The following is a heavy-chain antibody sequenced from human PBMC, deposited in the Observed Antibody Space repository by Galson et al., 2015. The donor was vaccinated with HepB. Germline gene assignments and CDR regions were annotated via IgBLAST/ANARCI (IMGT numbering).Heavy chain of an antibody. CDR2: FDPEDGET. J-gene: IGHJ4*02. D-gene: IGHD3-22*01. Sequence: SVKVSCKVSGYTLTELSMHWVRQAPGKGLEWMGGFDPEDGETIYAQKFQGRVTMTEDTSTDTAYMELSSLRSEDTAVYYCATVGPTYYDSSGYPVRYFDYWGQGTLVTVSS. CDR3: ATVGPTYYDSSGYPVRYFDY. V-gene: IGHV1-24*01. CDR1: GYTLTELS.